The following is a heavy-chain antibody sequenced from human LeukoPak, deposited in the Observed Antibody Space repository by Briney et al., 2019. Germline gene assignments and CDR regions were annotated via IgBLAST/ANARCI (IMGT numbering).Heavy chain of an antibody. CDR2: IYPGDSDT. CDR1: GYSFTSYW. CDR3: ARLFYGPRAAAGTNYYYGMDV. V-gene: IGHV5-51*01. D-gene: IGHD6-13*01. J-gene: IGHJ6*02. Sequence: GESLKISCKGSGYSFTSYWIGWVRQMPGKGLEWMRIIYPGDSDTRYSPSFQGQVTISADKSISTAYLQWSSLKASDTAMYYCARLFYGPRAAAGTNYYYGMDVWGQGTTVTVSS.